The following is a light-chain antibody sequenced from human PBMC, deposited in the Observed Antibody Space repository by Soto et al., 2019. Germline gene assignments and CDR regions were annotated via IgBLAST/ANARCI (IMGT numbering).Light chain of an antibody. J-gene: IGKJ1*01. CDR1: QSISSW. Sequence: DIQMTQSPSTLSASVGYIVTITFRASQSISSWLAWYQQKPGKAPKLLIYKASSLESGVPSRFSGSGSGTEFTLTISSLQPDDFATYYCQQYDSFWTMFGQGTKVDIK. CDR3: QQYDSFWTM. V-gene: IGKV1-5*03. CDR2: KAS.